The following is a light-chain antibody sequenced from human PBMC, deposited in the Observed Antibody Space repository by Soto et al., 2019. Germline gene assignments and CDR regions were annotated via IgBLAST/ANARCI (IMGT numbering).Light chain of an antibody. CDR2: SAS. CDR1: QDISSY. Sequence: DIQLPQSPSFLSASVGDRVTITCRATQDISSYLAWFQQKPGKAPNLLIHSASTLRGGVSSRFGGSGSGTEFTLTISSLQPEDLATYYCQQGNSYPLTFGGGTKVEIK. J-gene: IGKJ4*01. V-gene: IGKV1-9*01. CDR3: QQGNSYPLT.